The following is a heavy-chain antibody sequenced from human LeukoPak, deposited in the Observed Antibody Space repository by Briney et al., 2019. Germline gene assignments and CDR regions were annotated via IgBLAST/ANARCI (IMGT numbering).Heavy chain of an antibody. D-gene: IGHD1-26*01. J-gene: IGHJ4*02. CDR1: GYTFTGYY. CDR2: INPNSGGT. V-gene: IGHV1-2*02. Sequence: ASVKVSCTASGYTFTGYYMHWVRQAPGQGLEWMGWINPNSGGTNYAQKFQGRVTMTRDTSISTAYMELSRLRSDDTAVYYCARGAGGIEWELPGLVYFDYWGQGTLVTVSS. CDR3: ARGAGGIEWELPGLVYFDY.